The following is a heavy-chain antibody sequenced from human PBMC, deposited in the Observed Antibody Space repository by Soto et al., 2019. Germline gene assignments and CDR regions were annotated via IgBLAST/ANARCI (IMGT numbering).Heavy chain of an antibody. D-gene: IGHD6-19*01. J-gene: IGHJ4*02. Sequence: GGSLRLSCSASGFTFSSYAMAWVRQAPGKGLEWVSVISASGGSTYYADTVKGRFTISRDNSKNTLFLHMNSLRAEDTAVYYCAKDRTSGWRDFGYWGQGTLVTVSS. CDR3: AKDRTSGWRDFGY. CDR1: GFTFSSYA. CDR2: ISASGGST. V-gene: IGHV3-23*01.